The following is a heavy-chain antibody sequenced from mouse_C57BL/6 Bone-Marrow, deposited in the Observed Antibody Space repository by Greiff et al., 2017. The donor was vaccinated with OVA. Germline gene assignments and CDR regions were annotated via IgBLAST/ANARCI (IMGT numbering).Heavy chain of an antibody. V-gene: IGHV1-54*01. CDR3: ARYGLYYFDY. D-gene: IGHD6-1*01. Sequence: QVQLQQSGAELVRPGTSVKVSCKASGYAFTNYLIEWVKQRPGQGLEWIGVINPGSGGTTYNEKFKGKATLTAEKSSSTAYMQLSSLTSEDSAVYFCARYGLYYFDYWGQGTTLTVSS. CDR2: INPGSGGT. J-gene: IGHJ2*01. CDR1: GYAFTNYL.